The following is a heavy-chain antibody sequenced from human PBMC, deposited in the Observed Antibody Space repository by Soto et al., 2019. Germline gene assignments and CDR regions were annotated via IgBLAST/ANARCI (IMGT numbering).Heavy chain of an antibody. CDR2: IYYSGTT. V-gene: IGHV4-61*01. CDR3: ARDAQPLDC. J-gene: IGHJ4*02. Sequence: PSETLSLTCTVSGDSVGNSRYYWSWIRQPPGKGLEWIGSIYYSGTTNYNPSLKSRVTISVDTSKNQFSLNLMSVSAADTAVYFCARDAQPLDCWGQGTLVTVSS. CDR1: GDSVGNSRYY.